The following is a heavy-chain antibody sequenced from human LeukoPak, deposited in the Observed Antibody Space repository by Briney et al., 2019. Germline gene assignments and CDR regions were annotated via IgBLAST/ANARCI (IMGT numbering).Heavy chain of an antibody. CDR3: ARESPGYYYDSSGYYPDY. D-gene: IGHD3-22*01. CDR2: INSDGSST. CDR1: GFTFSSYW. J-gene: IGHJ4*02. V-gene: IGHV3-74*01. Sequence: GGSLRLSCAASGFTFSSYWMHWVRQAPGKGLVWVSRINSDGSSTSYADSVKGRFTISRDNAKNTLYLQMNRLRAEDTAVYYCARESPGYYYDSSGYYPDYWGQGTLVTVSS.